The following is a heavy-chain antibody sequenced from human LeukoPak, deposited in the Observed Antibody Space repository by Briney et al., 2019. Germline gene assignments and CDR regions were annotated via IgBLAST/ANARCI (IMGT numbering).Heavy chain of an antibody. CDR1: GFTFDDYG. CDR3: AKGNGYGIRGSFDY. Sequence: PGGSLRLSCAASGFTFDDYGMSWVRQAPGKGLEWVSGISWNSGSIGYADSVKGRFTISRDNAKNSLYLQMNSLRAEDMALYYCAKGNGYGIRGSFDYWGQGTLVTVSS. J-gene: IGHJ4*02. CDR2: ISWNSGSI. V-gene: IGHV3-9*03. D-gene: IGHD5-18*01.